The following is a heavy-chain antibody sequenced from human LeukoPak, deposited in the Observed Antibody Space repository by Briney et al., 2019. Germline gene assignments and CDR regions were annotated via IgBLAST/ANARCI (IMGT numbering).Heavy chain of an antibody. CDR2: ISDSGDNT. Sequence: GGSLRLSCAASGFTFSSYEMNWVRQAPGKGLEWVSGISDSGDNTYYADTEKGRFTISRDNSKNTLYLQMNSLRAEDTAVYYCAKSRDGYNMYYFDYWGQGTLVTVSS. J-gene: IGHJ4*02. CDR3: AKSRDGYNMYYFDY. CDR1: GFTFSSYE. D-gene: IGHD5-24*01. V-gene: IGHV3-23*01.